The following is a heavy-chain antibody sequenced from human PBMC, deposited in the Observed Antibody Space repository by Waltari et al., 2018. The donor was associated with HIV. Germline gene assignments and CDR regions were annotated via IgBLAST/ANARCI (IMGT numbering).Heavy chain of an antibody. J-gene: IGHJ4*02. D-gene: IGHD6-13*01. CDR1: GFTFSTYW. CDR3: ARSSWHDY. CDR2: IKQDGSDI. Sequence: EVQLVESGGGLVRPGGSLRLSCAASGFTFSTYWMNWVRQAPGKGLEWVAKIKQDGSDIHYVDSVNGRFTISRDNAKNSLYLQMNSLRAEDTAVYYCARSSWHDYWGQGTLVTVSS. V-gene: IGHV3-7*01.